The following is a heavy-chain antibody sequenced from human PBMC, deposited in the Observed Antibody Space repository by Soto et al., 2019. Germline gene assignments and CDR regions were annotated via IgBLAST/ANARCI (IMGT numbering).Heavy chain of an antibody. V-gene: IGHV4-39*01. CDR1: GGSISSSSYY. CDR3: ARHKEGFGDLSYYCGMDV. J-gene: IGHJ6*01. Sequence: QLQLQESGPGLVKPSETLSLTCTVSGGSISSSSYYWGWIRQPPGKGLEWIGSIYYSGSTYYNPTLKSRVTISVGPSMNQFSLKLSSVTAADAAVYYCARHKEGFGDLSYYCGMDVWGQGTTVTVSS. CDR2: IYYSGST. D-gene: IGHD3-10*01.